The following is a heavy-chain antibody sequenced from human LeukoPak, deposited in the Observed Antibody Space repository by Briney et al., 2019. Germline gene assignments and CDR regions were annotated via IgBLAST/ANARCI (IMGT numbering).Heavy chain of an antibody. Sequence: SVKVSCKASGYTFTSYYMHRVRQAPGQGLEWMGGIIPILGTANYAQKFQGRVTITADESTSTAYMELSSLRSEDTAVYYCARRLRLIDNWFDPWGQGTLVTVSS. J-gene: IGHJ5*02. CDR3: ARRLRLIDNWFDP. CDR2: IIPILGTA. D-gene: IGHD5-12*01. CDR1: GYTFTSYY. V-gene: IGHV1-69*13.